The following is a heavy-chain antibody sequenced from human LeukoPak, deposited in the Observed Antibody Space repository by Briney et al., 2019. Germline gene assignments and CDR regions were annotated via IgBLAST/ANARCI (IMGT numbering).Heavy chain of an antibody. CDR3: AKVRVGTSGCFDY. CDR1: GFTFSSYA. V-gene: IGHV3-23*01. D-gene: IGHD5-12*01. J-gene: IGHJ4*02. CDR2: MSGSSGST. Sequence: GGSLRLSCAASGFTFSSYAMSWVRQAPGKGLEWVSAMSGSSGSTYYADSVKGRFTISRDNSKNTLYLQMNSLRAEDSALYYCAKVRVGTSGCFDYWGQGTLVTVSS.